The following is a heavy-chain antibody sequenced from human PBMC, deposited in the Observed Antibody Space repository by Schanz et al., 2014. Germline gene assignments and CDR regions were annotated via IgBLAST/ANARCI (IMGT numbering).Heavy chain of an antibody. CDR1: GDSISSYS. Sequence: QVQLQESGPGLVKPSETLSLTCTVSGDSISSYSWSWIRRPAGKGLEWIGRIYTSGATNYNPSLKGGLTLSVDTSKNQVSRKLRCVTAADTAVYYCARGNDIQVWSLDYWGQGTLVTVSS. CDR3: ARGNDIQVWSLDY. CDR2: IYTSGAT. V-gene: IGHV4-4*07. J-gene: IGHJ4*02. D-gene: IGHD5-18*01.